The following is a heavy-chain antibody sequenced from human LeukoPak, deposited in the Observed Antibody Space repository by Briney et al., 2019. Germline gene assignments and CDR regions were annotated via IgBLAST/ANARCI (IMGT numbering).Heavy chain of an antibody. J-gene: IGHJ4*02. CDR2: IWYDGSNK. CDR1: GFTFSSYG. CDR3: ARAKIGYSYLIDY. Sequence: GGSLRLSCAASGFTFSSYGMHLVRQAPGKGLEWVAVIWYDGSNKYYADSVKGRFTISRDNSKNTLFLQMNSLTVEDTAVYYCARAKIGYSYLIDYWGQGTLVTVSS. V-gene: IGHV3-33*01. D-gene: IGHD5-18*01.